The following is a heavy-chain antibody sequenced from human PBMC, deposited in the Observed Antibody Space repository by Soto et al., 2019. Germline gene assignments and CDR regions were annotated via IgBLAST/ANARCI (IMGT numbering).Heavy chain of an antibody. D-gene: IGHD4-17*01. V-gene: IGHV1-69*02. CDR1: GGTFSSYT. J-gene: IGHJ1*01. Sequence: QVQLVQSGAEVKKPGSSVKVSCKASGGTFSSYTISWVRQAPGQGLEWMGRIIPILGIANYAQKFQGRVTIHADQSSNTAYLELSSLRSEDTAVYYCASDRVVYGDYEDFPHWGQGTLVTVS. CDR3: ASDRVVYGDYEDFPH. CDR2: IIPILGIA.